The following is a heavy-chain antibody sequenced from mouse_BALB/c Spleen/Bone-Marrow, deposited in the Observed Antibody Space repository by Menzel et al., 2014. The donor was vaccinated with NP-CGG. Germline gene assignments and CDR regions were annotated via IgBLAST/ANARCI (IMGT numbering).Heavy chain of an antibody. CDR1: GFNIKDTY. D-gene: IGHD1-1*01. CDR2: IDPANGNT. Sequence: EVKVEESGAELVKPGASVKLSCTASGFNIKDTYMHWVKQRPEQGLEWIGRIDPANGNTKYDPKLQGKATITADTSSNTAYLQLSSLTSEDTAVYYCASYYYGSSSFAYWGQGTLVTVSA. J-gene: IGHJ3*01. V-gene: IGHV14-3*02. CDR3: ASYYYGSSSFAY.